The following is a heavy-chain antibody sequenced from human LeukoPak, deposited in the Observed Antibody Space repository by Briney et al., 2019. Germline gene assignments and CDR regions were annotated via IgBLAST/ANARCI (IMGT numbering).Heavy chain of an antibody. Sequence: SETLSLTCTVSGGSISSSSYYWGWIRQPPGKGLEWIASIYYTGSTYYNPSLKSRVTISVDTSKNQFSLKLSSVTAADTAVYYCARLRGTTYYYDSSGYYYDYWGQGTLVTVSS. D-gene: IGHD3-22*01. V-gene: IGHV4-39*07. CDR1: GGSISSSSYY. CDR3: ARLRGTTYYYDSSGYYYDY. J-gene: IGHJ4*02. CDR2: IYYTGST.